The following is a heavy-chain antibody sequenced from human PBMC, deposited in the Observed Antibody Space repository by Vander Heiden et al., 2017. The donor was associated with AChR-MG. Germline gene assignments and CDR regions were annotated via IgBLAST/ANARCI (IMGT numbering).Heavy chain of an antibody. CDR2: ISYDGSNK. CDR1: GFTFSSYG. CDR3: AKAPDPPLY. Sequence: QVQLVESGGGVVQPGRSLRLSCAASGFTFSSYGMHWVRQAPGKGLEWVAVISYDGSNKYYADSVKGRFTISRDNSKNTLYLQMNSLRAEDTAVYYCAKAPDPPLYWGQGTLVTVSS. V-gene: IGHV3-30*18. J-gene: IGHJ4*02.